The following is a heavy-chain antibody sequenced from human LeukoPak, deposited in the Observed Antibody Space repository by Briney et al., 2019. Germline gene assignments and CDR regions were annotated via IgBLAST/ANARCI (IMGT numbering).Heavy chain of an antibody. D-gene: IGHD2-2*01. CDR2: INPNSGGT. J-gene: IGHJ4*02. CDR3: ARDLVYTSPSYFFDY. CDR1: GYTFTGYY. Sequence: GASVKVSCKASGYTFTGYYMHWVRQAPGQGLEWMGWINPNSGGTNYAQKFQGRVTMTRDTSISTVYMELSRLRSDDTAVYYCARDLVYTSPSYFFDYWGQGTLVTVSS. V-gene: IGHV1-2*02.